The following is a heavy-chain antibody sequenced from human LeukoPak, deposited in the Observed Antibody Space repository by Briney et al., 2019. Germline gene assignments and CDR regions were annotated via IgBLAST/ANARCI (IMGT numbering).Heavy chain of an antibody. J-gene: IGHJ4*02. D-gene: IGHD5-18*01. V-gene: IGHV4-39*07. CDR1: GGSISSSSYY. Sequence: SETLSLTCTVSGGSISSSSYYWGWIRQPPGKGLEWIGSIYYSGSTYYNPSLKSRVTISVDMSKNQFSLELSSVTAADTAVYYCARAGRPVGDTAMAGTYYFDYWGQGTLVTVSS. CDR3: ARAGRPVGDTAMAGTYYFDY. CDR2: IYYSGST.